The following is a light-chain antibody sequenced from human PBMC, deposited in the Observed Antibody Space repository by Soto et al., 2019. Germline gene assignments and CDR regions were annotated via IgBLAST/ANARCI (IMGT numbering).Light chain of an antibody. V-gene: IGLV2-14*01. CDR1: SSDIDAYNY. CDR2: EVS. Sequence: QSALTQPAPVSGSPGQSITISCTGSSSDIDAYNYVSWYQQHPGKAPKLMISEVSNRPSGVSNRFSGSKSGNTASLTISGLQPEDEADYYCSSYTTSVTLLYVFGTGTKVTVL. CDR3: SSYTTSVTLLYV. J-gene: IGLJ1*01.